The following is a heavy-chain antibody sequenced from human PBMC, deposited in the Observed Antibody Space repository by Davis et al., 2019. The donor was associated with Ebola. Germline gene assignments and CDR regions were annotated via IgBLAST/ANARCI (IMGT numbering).Heavy chain of an antibody. D-gene: IGHD6-13*01. J-gene: IGHJ4*02. CDR2: ISYDGSNK. CDR3: AKDRIAILGY. Sequence: GESLKISCAASGFTFSSYAMHWVRQAPGKGLEWVAVISYDGSNKYYADSVKGRFTISRDNSKNTLYLQMNSLRAEDTAVYYCAKDRIAILGYWGQGTLVTVSS. V-gene: IGHV3-30-3*01. CDR1: GFTFSSYA.